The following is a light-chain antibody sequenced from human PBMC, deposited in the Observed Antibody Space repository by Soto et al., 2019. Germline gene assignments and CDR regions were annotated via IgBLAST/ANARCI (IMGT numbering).Light chain of an antibody. J-gene: IGKJ1*01. CDR3: QQSYSTLWT. Sequence: DIQMTQSPSSLSASVGGRATITCRASQSISSYLNWYQQKPGKAPKLLIYAASSLHTGVPSRFSGSGSGTDFTLTISSLQPEDFATYYCQQSYSTLWTFGQGTKVDIK. V-gene: IGKV1-39*01. CDR1: QSISSY. CDR2: AAS.